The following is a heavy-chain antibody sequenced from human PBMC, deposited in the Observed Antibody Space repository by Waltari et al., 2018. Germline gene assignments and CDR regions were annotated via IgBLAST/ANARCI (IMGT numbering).Heavy chain of an antibody. J-gene: IGHJ4*02. Sequence: QVQLQESGPGLVKPSETLSLTCTVSGGSISSNYWSWIRQPPGKGLEWIGYIHYSGSTNSNPALKSRVTLPVDTSKNQFSLKLSSVTAADTAVYYCARHGGSSSYSPIDYWGQGTLVTVSS. CDR2: IHYSGST. V-gene: IGHV4-59*08. CDR3: ARHGGSSSYSPIDY. CDR1: GGSISSNY. D-gene: IGHD6-13*01.